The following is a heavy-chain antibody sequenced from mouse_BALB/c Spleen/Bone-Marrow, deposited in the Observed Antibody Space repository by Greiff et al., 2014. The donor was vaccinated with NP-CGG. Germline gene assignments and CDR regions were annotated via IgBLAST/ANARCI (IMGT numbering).Heavy chain of an antibody. D-gene: IGHD1-1*01. CDR2: IDPANGIT. V-gene: IGHV14-3*02. Sequence: EVKLVESGAELVKPGASVKLSCTASGFNIKDTFMHWVKQRPEQGLEWIGRIDPANGITKYDPKFKGKATITADTSSNTAYLQLSILTSEDTAVYYCAAYYYGRGGFAYWGQGTLVTVSA. CDR1: GFNIKDTF. CDR3: AAYYYGRGGFAY. J-gene: IGHJ3*01.